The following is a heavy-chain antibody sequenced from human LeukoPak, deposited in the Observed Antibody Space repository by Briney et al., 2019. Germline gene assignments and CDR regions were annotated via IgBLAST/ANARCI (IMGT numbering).Heavy chain of an antibody. CDR1: GFTFSSYA. Sequence: GGSLRLSCAASGFTFSSYAMHWVRQAPGKGLEWVAVISYDGSNKYYADSVKGRFTISRDNSKNTLYLQMNSLRAEDRAVYYYATGSYNSKEIRVYWGQGTLVTVSS. J-gene: IGHJ4*02. CDR2: ISYDGSNK. CDR3: ATGSYNSKEIRVY. V-gene: IGHV3-30-3*02. D-gene: IGHD3-22*01.